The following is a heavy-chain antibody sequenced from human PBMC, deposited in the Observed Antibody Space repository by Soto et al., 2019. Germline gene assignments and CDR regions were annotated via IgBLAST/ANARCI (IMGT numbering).Heavy chain of an antibody. V-gene: IGHV3-30-3*02. CDR2: ISYDGSNK. Sequence: QVQLVESGGGVVQPGRSLRLSCATSGFTFSSYAMHWVRQAPGKGLEWVAVISYDGSNKYYADSVKGRFTISRDSSKNTLYLQVNSLRAEDTAVYYCAKPRSASSSAPKGMDVWGQGTAVTVSS. CDR1: GFTFSSYA. J-gene: IGHJ6*02. D-gene: IGHD6-6*01. CDR3: AKPRSASSSAPKGMDV.